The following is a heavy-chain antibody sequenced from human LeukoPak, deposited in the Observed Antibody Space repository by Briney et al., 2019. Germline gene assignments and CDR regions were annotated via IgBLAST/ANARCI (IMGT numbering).Heavy chain of an antibody. CDR1: GGSISSSSYY. CDR3: ARGRSSGWPDYYYYMDV. D-gene: IGHD6-19*01. J-gene: IGHJ6*03. CDR2: IYYSGST. Sequence: SETLSLTCTVSGGSISSSSYYWGWIRQPPGKGLEWIGSIYYSGSTYYNPSLKSRVTISVDTSKNQFSLKLSSVTAADTAVYYCARGRSSGWPDYYYYMDVWGKGTTVTVSS. V-gene: IGHV4-39*07.